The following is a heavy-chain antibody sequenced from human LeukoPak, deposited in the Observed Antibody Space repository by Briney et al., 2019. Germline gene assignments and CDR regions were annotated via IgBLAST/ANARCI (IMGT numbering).Heavy chain of an antibody. CDR3: ARVAYGGNPTMYYFDY. CDR1: GFTFSSYG. CDR2: IRFDGSNK. J-gene: IGHJ4*02. D-gene: IGHD4-23*01. V-gene: IGHV3-30*02. Sequence: GGSLRLSCAASGFTFSSYGMHWVRPAPGKGLEWVAFIRFDGSNKYYADSVKGRLTISRDNSKNTLYLQMNSLRAEDMAVYYCARVAYGGNPTMYYFDYWGQGTLVTVSS.